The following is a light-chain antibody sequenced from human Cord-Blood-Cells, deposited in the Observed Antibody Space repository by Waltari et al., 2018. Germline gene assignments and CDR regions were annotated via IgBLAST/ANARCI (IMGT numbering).Light chain of an antibody. CDR2: GNS. CDR1: SSNIGAGYA. V-gene: IGLV1-40*01. J-gene: IGLJ2*01. CDR3: QSYDSSLSGSV. Sequence: QSVLTQPPSVSGAPGQRVTISCPGSSSNIGAGYAVHWYQQLPGTAPKLLIYGNSNRPSGGPDRFSGSKSGTSASLAITGLQAEDEADYYCQSYDSSLSGSVFGGGTKLTVL.